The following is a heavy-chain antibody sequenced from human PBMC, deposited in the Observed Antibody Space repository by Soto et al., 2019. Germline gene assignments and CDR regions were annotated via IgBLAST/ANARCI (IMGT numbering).Heavy chain of an antibody. CDR1: GFTFDDNA. CDR2: INWKSDI. J-gene: IGHJ4*02. V-gene: IGHV3-9*01. Sequence: GGSLRLSCAVSGFTFDDNAMHWVRQAPEKGLEWVSGINWKSDIGYADSVKGRFTISRDNSKNTLDLQMISLRAEDTAVYYCATVHGTSRSFEYWGQGTLVTVSS. CDR3: ATVHGTSRSFEY.